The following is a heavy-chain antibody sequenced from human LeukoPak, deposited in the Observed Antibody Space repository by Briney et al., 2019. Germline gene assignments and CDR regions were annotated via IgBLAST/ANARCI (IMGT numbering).Heavy chain of an antibody. D-gene: IGHD2-21*01. J-gene: IGHJ5*02. CDR2: FSLGETT. Sequence: PSETLSLTCSVPGASITTYSWNWLRQSPGKGLEWIGYFSLGETTSYTSSLKSRVTISRDTSKNQVSLKLTSVTAADTAVYYCARWDELDWAFGTWGPGTLVTVSS. V-gene: IGHV4-59*08. CDR3: ARWDELDWAFGT. CDR1: GASITTYS.